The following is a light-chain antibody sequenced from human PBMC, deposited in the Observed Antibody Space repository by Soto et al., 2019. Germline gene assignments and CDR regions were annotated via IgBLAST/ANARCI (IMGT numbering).Light chain of an antibody. V-gene: IGLV1-44*01. CDR3: ATWDDSLHGWV. J-gene: IGLJ3*02. CDR2: NTN. Sequence: QSVLTQPPPASGTPGQRVTISCSGSSSNIGSHSVNWYQQLPGTAPKLLISNTNQRPSGVPDRFSASKSGTSASLAISGLQSEDEADYYCATWDDSLHGWVFGGGTKVTVL. CDR1: SSNIGSHS.